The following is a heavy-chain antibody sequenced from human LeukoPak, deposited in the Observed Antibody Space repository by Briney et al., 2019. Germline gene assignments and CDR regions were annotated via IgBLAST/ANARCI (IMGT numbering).Heavy chain of an antibody. CDR1: GFTFNNYS. Sequence: GGSLRLSCTASGFTFNNYSIHWVRQAPGKWPEWVSSITSYSTHISYADSVKGRFTISRDNSKNSLYLHMTRLKDEDTAVYYCARDPCGYDLWGQGTVVTVS. J-gene: IGHJ5*02. V-gene: IGHV3-21*01. D-gene: IGHD2-15*01. CDR2: ITSYSTHI. CDR3: ARDPCGYDL.